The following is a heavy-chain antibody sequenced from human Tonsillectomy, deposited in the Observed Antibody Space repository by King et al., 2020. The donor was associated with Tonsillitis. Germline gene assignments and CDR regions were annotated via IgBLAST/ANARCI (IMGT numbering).Heavy chain of an antibody. CDR3: ARLLAYCGGDCYRDY. Sequence: QLVQSGGGVVQPGRSLRLSCAASGFTFSSYSMHWVRQAPGKGLEWVAVISYDGSNKYYADSVKGRFTISRDNSKNTLYLQMNSLRAEDTAVYYCARLLAYCGGDCYRDYWGQGTLVTVSS. D-gene: IGHD2-21*02. CDR2: ISYDGSNK. J-gene: IGHJ4*02. CDR1: GFTFSSYS. V-gene: IGHV3-30*04.